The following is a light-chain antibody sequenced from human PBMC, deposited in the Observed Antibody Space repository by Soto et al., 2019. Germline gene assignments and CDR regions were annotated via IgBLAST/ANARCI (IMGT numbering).Light chain of an antibody. CDR1: SSDVGGYNY. Sequence: QSVLTQPASVSGSPGQSITLSCPGTSSDVGGYNYVSWYQQHPGKAPKFMIYDVSNRPSGVSNRFSGSKSGNTASLTISGLQAEDEADYYCCSYTTSNTRQIVFGTGTKVTVL. V-gene: IGLV2-14*01. CDR2: DVS. J-gene: IGLJ1*01. CDR3: CSYTTSNTRQIV.